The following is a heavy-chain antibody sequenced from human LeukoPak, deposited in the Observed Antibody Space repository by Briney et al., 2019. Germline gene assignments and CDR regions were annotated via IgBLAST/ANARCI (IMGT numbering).Heavy chain of an antibody. Sequence: ASVKVSCKASGYTFTGYYMHWVRQAPGQGLEWMGWISAYNGNTNYAQKLQGRVTMTTDTSTSTAYMELRSLRSDDTAVYYCARVGTTPGAFDIWGQGTMVTVSS. V-gene: IGHV1-18*04. D-gene: IGHD4-11*01. CDR3: ARVGTTPGAFDI. J-gene: IGHJ3*02. CDR2: ISAYNGNT. CDR1: GYTFTGYY.